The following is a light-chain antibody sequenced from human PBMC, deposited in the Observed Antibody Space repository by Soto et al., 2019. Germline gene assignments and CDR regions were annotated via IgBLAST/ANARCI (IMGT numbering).Light chain of an antibody. CDR2: AAS. J-gene: IGKJ1*01. Sequence: DIQRTQSPSSLSASVGDRVTITCRASQSISSYLNWYQQKPGKDPKLLIYAASSLQSGVPSRFSGSGSGTDFNLTISSLQTEDSATYLCQQRHTMPWTFGQGTKVDIK. CDR1: QSISSY. CDR3: QQRHTMPWT. V-gene: IGKV1-39*01.